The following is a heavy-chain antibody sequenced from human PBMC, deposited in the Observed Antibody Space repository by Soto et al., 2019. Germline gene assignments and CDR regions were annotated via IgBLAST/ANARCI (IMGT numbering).Heavy chain of an antibody. CDR2: TYYNGNA. D-gene: IGHD3-10*01. CDR3: ARHFVAVVIKGWGY. CDR1: GGYIDRSNYY. Sequence: SETLSLTCNVSGGYIDRSNYYWDWLRQPPGKGLEWIGTTYYNGNAYYNPSLRSRVSMSVDTSKNQFSLKLISVTAADTAVYYCARHFVAVVIKGWGYWGQGKLVTVSS. V-gene: IGHV4-39*01. J-gene: IGHJ4*02.